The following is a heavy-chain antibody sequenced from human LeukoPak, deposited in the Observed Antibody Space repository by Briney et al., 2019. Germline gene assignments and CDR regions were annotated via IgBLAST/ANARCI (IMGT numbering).Heavy chain of an antibody. J-gene: IGHJ4*02. V-gene: IGHV1-69*05. CDR1: GGTFSSYA. Sequence: SVKVSCKASGGTFSSYAISWVRQAPGQGLEWMGGIIPIFGTANYAQKFQGRVTITTDESTSTAYMELSSLRSEDTAVYYCRVGGYGRSHFDYWGQGTLVTVSS. D-gene: IGHD5-12*01. CDR2: IIPIFGTA. CDR3: RVGGYGRSHFDY.